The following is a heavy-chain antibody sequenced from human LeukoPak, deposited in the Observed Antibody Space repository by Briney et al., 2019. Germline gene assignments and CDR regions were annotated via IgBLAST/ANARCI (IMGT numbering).Heavy chain of an antibody. V-gene: IGHV4-4*07. D-gene: IGHD6-6*01. CDR2: IYTSGST. CDR3: ASGWRGTSSPVDSFDI. J-gene: IGHJ3*02. CDR1: GGSISSYY. Sequence: SETLSLTCTVSGGSISSYYWSWIRQPAGKGLEWIGRIYTSGSTNYNPSLKSRVTMSVDTSKNQFSLKVRSVTAADTAVYYCASGWRGTSSPVDSFDIWGQGTMVTVSS.